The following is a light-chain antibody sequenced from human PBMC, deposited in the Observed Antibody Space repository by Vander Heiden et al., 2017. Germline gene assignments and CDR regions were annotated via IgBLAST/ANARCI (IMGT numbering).Light chain of an antibody. Sequence: QSALTQPASVSGSPGQSITISCTGNSSDVGSYNLVSWYQQHPGKAPKLMIYEGSKRPSGVSNRFSGSKSGNTASLTISGLQAEDEADYYCCSDAGSSTWVFGGGTKLTVL. V-gene: IGLV2-23*01. CDR3: CSDAGSSTWV. CDR2: EGS. CDR1: SSDVGSYNL. J-gene: IGLJ3*02.